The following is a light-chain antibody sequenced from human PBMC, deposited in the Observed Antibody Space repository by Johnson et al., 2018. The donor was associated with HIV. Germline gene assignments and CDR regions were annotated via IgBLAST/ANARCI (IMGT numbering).Light chain of an antibody. CDR1: SSNIGNNY. Sequence: QSVLTQPPSVSAAPGQKVTISCSGSSSNIGNNYVSWYQQLPGTAPRLLIYDNNKRPSGIPDRFSGSKSGTSATLGITGLQTGDEADYYCGTWDSSLSAVVFGPGTKGTGL. J-gene: IGLJ1*01. CDR2: DNN. CDR3: GTWDSSLSAVV. V-gene: IGLV1-51*01.